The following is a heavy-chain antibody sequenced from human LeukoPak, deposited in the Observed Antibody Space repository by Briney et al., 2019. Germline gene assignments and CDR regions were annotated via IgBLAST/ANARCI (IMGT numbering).Heavy chain of an antibody. CDR1: GFTFSSYW. J-gene: IGHJ1*01. CDR3: TRNRVAAAGDD. CDR2: IRPDGSGT. D-gene: IGHD6-13*01. V-gene: IGHV3-7*01. Sequence: GGSLRLSCAASGFTFSSYWMTWVRQAPGKGLEWVANIRPDGSGTYYVDSVKGRFTIFRDNAKNSLYLQMNSLRTEDTAVYYCTRNRVAAAGDDWGQGTLVTVSS.